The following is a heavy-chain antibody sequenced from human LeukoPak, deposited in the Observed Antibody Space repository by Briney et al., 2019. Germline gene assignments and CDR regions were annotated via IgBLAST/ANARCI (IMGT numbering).Heavy chain of an antibody. Sequence: GESLKISCKGSGYSFTTYWIGWVRQMPGKGLEWMGIIYPGDSDTRYSPSFQGQVTISADKSTSTAYLQWSSLQASDTAMYYCARPHYYDSIGYYFDYWGQGTLVTVSS. CDR2: IYPGDSDT. J-gene: IGHJ4*02. V-gene: IGHV5-51*01. D-gene: IGHD3-22*01. CDR3: ARPHYYDSIGYYFDY. CDR1: GYSFTTYW.